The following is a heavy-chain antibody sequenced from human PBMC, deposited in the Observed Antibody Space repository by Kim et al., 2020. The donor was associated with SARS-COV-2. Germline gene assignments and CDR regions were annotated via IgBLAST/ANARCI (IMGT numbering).Heavy chain of an antibody. Sequence: SETLSLTCTVSGGSISSSSYYWGWIRQPPGKGLEWIGSIYYSGSTYYNPSLKSRVTISVDTSKNQFSLKLSSVTAADTAVYYCASSWTYRGRLYYYDSSGYYGGLFDYWGQGTLVTVSS. V-gene: IGHV4-39*01. CDR2: IYYSGST. CDR3: ASSWTYRGRLYYYDSSGYYGGLFDY. J-gene: IGHJ4*02. CDR1: GGSISSSSYY. D-gene: IGHD3-22*01.